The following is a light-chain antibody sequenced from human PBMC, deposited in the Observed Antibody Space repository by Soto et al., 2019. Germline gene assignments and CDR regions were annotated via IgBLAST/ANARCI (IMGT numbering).Light chain of an antibody. V-gene: IGLV2-23*01. Sequence: QSALTQPASVSGSPGQSITISCTGTHSDVGSYNLVSWYQQHPGKAPKLIIYEDSKRPSGVSNRCSGSKSGYTASLTISGLEAEDEAGYYCCSYAGSFSVIFGGGTKLTVL. CDR3: CSYAGSFSVI. CDR2: EDS. J-gene: IGLJ2*01. CDR1: HSDVGSYNL.